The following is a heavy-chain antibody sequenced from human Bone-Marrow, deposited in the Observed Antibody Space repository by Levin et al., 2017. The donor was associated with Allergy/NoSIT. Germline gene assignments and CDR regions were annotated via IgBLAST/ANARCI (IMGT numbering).Heavy chain of an antibody. J-gene: IGHJ3*02. CDR1: GFTFSNYG. CDR3: AREYYYDSSGYHYEVRAFDI. V-gene: IGHV3-33*01. D-gene: IGHD3-22*01. Sequence: GESLTISCAASGFTFSNYGIHWVRQAPGKGLEWVTFIWSDGSNKYYADSVKGRFTISRDNSKNTLYLQMNSLRAEDTAMYYCAREYYYDSSGYHYEVRAFDIWGQGTLVTVSS. CDR2: IWSDGSNK.